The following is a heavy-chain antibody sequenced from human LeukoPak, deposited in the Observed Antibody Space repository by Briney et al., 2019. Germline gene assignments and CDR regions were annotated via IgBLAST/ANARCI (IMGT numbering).Heavy chain of an antibody. CDR3: ARDGTSTDDY. Sequence: ASVKVSFKTSGYTFSNCGISWMRQAPGQGLEWMGWISGNNDNPNYGQKFQGRFTVTTDSSTSTAYMELRNLRSDDTAVYYCARDGTSTDDYWGQGTLVTVSS. J-gene: IGHJ4*02. CDR1: GYTFSNCG. D-gene: IGHD2-2*01. CDR2: ISGNNDNP. V-gene: IGHV1-18*01.